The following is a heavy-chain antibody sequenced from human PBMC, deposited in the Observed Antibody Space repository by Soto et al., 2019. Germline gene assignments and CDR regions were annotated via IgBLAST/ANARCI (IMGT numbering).Heavy chain of an antibody. V-gene: IGHV3-23*01. Sequence: PGGSLRLSCVGSGHTFHNYAMTWVRQAPGKGLEWVSGISGSGGSTYYADSVRGRFTISRDNARNSLSLQMNSLRAEDTAVYYCLNGDYYVGPGTLVTVSS. D-gene: IGHD3-16*01. CDR3: LNGDYY. J-gene: IGHJ4*02. CDR1: GHTFHNYA. CDR2: ISGSGGST.